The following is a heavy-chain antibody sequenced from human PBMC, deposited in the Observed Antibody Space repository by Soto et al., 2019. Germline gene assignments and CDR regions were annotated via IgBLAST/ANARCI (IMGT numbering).Heavy chain of an antibody. CDR2: IHYSGTTSFFP. D-gene: IGHD6-13*01. J-gene: IGHJ4*02. V-gene: IGHV4-59*01. Sequence: SETLSLTCTVSGGSMRNYFWTWIRQPPGKGLEWFGYIHYSGTTSFFPSYNPSLRSRVTISEDTSKNQFSLKLLSVTTADTAVYFCAAGEASSRNLAPYYLDFWGQGTLVTVSS. CDR3: AAGEASSRNLAPYYLDF. CDR1: GGSMRNYF.